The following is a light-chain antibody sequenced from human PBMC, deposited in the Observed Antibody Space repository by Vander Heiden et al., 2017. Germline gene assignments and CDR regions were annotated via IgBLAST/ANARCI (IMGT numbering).Light chain of an antibody. Sequence: QSALTQPASVSGSPGQSITISCPGIRRDVGYYNFLSRYPHLPGKAPQLPLYEVQIRPSGVSNRFSGSRSGNAVSLSISGLQPEDEADYDGGSFTTRGTLVFGGGTKLTVL. V-gene: IGLV2-14*01. CDR2: EVQ. J-gene: IGLJ3*02. CDR3: GSFTTRGTLV. CDR1: RRDVGYYNF.